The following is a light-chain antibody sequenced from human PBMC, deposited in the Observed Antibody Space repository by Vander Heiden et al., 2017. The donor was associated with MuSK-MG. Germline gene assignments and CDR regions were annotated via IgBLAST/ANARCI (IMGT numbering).Light chain of an antibody. Sequence: DIQMTQSPSSLSASVGDRVTITGRASQSLSSKLNWYQQKPGTAPKLLSYAASSLQSGFPSRFSGSGYGKDFTLTISSQQSEDFATYHCQQRQSKLTGTFGQGTKVEIK. CDR3: QQRQSKLTGT. CDR2: AAS. CDR1: QSLSSK. V-gene: IGKV1-39*01. J-gene: IGKJ1*01.